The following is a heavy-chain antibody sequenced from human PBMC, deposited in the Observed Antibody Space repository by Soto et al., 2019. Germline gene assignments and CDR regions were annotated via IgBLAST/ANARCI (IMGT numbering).Heavy chain of an antibody. CDR3: ARADWYKWNSPSFDY. CDR1: GGSISSGGYY. V-gene: IGHV4-31*03. D-gene: IGHD1-1*01. CDR2: IYYSGST. Sequence: SETLSLTCTVSGGSISSGGYYWSWIRQHPGKGLEWIGYIYYSGSTYYNPSLKSRVTISVDTSKNQFSLKLSSVTAADTAVYYCARADWYKWNSPSFDYWGQGTLVTVSS. J-gene: IGHJ4*02.